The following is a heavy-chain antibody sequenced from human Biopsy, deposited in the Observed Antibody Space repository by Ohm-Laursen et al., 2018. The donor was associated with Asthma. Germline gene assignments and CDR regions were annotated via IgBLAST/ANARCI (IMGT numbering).Heavy chain of an antibody. CDR1: GFTFSTYA. D-gene: IGHD3-3*01. CDR2: ISYDGSNK. CDR3: ASRSSGPDFWSGYYYFDY. V-gene: IGHV3-30*04. Sequence: SLRLSCAASGFTFSTYAMHWVRQAPGKGLEWVAVISYDGSNKYYADSVKGRFTISRDNSKNTLYLQMNSLRAEDTAVYYCASRSSGPDFWSGYYYFDYWGQGTLVTVSS. J-gene: IGHJ4*02.